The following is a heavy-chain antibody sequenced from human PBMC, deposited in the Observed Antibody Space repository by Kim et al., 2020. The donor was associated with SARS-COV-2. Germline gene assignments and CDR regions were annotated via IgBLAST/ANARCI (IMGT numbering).Heavy chain of an antibody. J-gene: IGHJ3*02. D-gene: IGHD1-7*01. CDR2: ISSSGSTI. Sequence: GGSLRLSCAASGFTFSSYEMNWVRQAPGKGLEWVSYISSSGSTIYYADSVKGRFTISRDNAKNSLYLQMNSLRAEDTVVYYCARGNWNYTRGDAFDIWGQGTMVTVSS. CDR1: GFTFSSYE. CDR3: ARGNWNYTRGDAFDI. V-gene: IGHV3-48*03.